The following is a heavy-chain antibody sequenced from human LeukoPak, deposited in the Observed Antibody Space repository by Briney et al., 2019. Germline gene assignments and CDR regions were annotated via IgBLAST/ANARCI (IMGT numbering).Heavy chain of an antibody. J-gene: IGHJ4*02. D-gene: IGHD2-15*01. CDR1: GFTFSNHA. CDR3: GKGGLPDLVVVIAAPPAY. Sequence: PGGSLRLSCAGSGFTFSNHAMSWVRQAPGQGLEWVTSISGSGTNTYYAASVKGRFTISRDNSKNTLYLQMSSLRAEDTAIYYCGKGGLPDLVVVIAAPPAYWGQRTLVTVSS. V-gene: IGHV3-23*01. CDR2: ISGSGTNT.